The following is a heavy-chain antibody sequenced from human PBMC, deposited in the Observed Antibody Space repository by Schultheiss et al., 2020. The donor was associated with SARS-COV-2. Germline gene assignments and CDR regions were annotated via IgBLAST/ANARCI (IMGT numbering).Heavy chain of an antibody. V-gene: IGHV4-61*01. CDR3: ARHRYCGGDCYPDHDAFDI. D-gene: IGHD2-21*02. Sequence: SETLSLTCTVSGGSVSSGSYYWSWIRQPPGKGLEWIGYIYYSGSTNYNPSLKSRVTISVDKSKNQFSLKLSSVTAADTAVYYCARHRYCGGDCYPDHDAFDIWGQGTMVTVSS. CDR1: GGSVSSGSYY. J-gene: IGHJ3*02. CDR2: IYYSGST.